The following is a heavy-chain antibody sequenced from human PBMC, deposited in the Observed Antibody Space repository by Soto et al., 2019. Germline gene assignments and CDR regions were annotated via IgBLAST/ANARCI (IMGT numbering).Heavy chain of an antibody. V-gene: IGHV4-30-2*01. CDR2: IYHSGTT. Sequence: SETLSLTCAVSGGSVSGAGYSWSWIRQPPGGGLEWIGYIYHSGTTLYNPSLKTRLTMSLDRSNNRFSLKLSSVTAADTAVYYCASRTLLWFGLSLDPWGQGTLVTVSS. J-gene: IGHJ5*02. CDR3: ASRTLLWFGLSLDP. D-gene: IGHD3-10*01. CDR1: GGSVSGAGYS.